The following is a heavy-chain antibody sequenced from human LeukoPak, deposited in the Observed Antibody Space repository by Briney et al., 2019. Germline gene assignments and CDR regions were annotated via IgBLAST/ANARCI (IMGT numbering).Heavy chain of an antibody. D-gene: IGHD4-17*01. CDR3: ARDLVTVTKGFDI. CDR1: GGSISSYY. CDR2: IHTTGGT. J-gene: IGHJ3*02. V-gene: IGHV4-4*07. Sequence: SETLSLTCTVSGGSISSYYWSWIRQPAGKGLEWIGRIHTTGGTRYNPSLKSRITMSVDASKNQFSLKLSSVTAADTAMYYCARDLVTVTKGFDIWGQGTMVSVSS.